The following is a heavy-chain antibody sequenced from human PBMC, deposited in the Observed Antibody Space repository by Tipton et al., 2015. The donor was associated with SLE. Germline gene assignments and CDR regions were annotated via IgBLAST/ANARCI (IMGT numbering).Heavy chain of an antibody. Sequence: TLSLTCTVSGGSISSGSYYWSWIRQPAGKGLEWIGHIYTSGGTNYIPSLKSRVTISVDTSKNQFSLKLTSVTAADTAVYYCAREITSAGTGWFDPWGQGTLVTVSS. CDR2: IYTSGGT. CDR1: GGSISSGSYY. D-gene: IGHD6-13*01. CDR3: AREITSAGTGWFDP. J-gene: IGHJ5*02. V-gene: IGHV4-61*09.